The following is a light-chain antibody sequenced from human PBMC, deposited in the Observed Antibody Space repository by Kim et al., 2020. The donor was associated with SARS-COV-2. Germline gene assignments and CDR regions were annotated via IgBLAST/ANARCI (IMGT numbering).Light chain of an antibody. CDR3: QHLNTYSVL. Sequence: DIQLTQSPSFLSASVGDRVTITCRASQGISNYLAWYQQKPGKAPKLLMYGASSLQDGVPSRFSGSGSGTEFTLTISNLKPEDFATYYCQHLNTYSVLFGPGTKVDIK. CDR2: GAS. CDR1: QGISNY. J-gene: IGKJ3*01. V-gene: IGKV1-9*01.